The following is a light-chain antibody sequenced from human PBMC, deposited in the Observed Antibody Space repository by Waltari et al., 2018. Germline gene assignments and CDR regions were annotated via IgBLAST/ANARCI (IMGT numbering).Light chain of an antibody. J-gene: IGKJ1*01. V-gene: IGKV3-20*01. CDR1: QSLRRS. CDR2: GSF. Sequence: EIVLTQSPGTLSLSPGERATLSCRASQSLRRSLAWYQQKHGQPPRLLIYGSFNRATGIPDRFSGSGSETDFSLTISRLEPEDFAVYYCQHYVSLPVTFGQGTKVEIK. CDR3: QHYVSLPVT.